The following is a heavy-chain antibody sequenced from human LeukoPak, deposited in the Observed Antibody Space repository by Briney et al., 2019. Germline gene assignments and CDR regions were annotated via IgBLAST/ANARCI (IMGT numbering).Heavy chain of an antibody. CDR3: ARYSSSYGWFDP. Sequence: GGSLRLSCAASGFAFSNYWMTWVRQAPGKGREWVANIKQDGSEKYYVDSVKGRFTISRDNAKNSLSLQMNSLRAEDAAVYYCARYSSSYGWFDPWGQGTLVTVSS. J-gene: IGHJ5*02. CDR1: GFAFSNYW. D-gene: IGHD3-22*01. CDR2: IKQDGSEK. V-gene: IGHV3-7*01.